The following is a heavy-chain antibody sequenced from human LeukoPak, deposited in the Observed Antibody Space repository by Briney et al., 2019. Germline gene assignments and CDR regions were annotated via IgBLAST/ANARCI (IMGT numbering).Heavy chain of an antibody. J-gene: IGHJ6*04. CDR3: TRRGHYYGSGSYYNYYYYGMDV. V-gene: IGHV3-73*01. CDR2: IRSKANSYAT. CDR1: GFTLSGSA. D-gene: IGHD3-10*01. Sequence: GGSLKLSCAASGFTLSGSAMHWVSQASGKGLEWVGRIRSKANSYATAYAASVKGRFTISRDDSKNTAYLQMNSLKTEDTAVYYCTRRGHYYGSGSYYNYYYYGMDVWVKGTTVTVSS.